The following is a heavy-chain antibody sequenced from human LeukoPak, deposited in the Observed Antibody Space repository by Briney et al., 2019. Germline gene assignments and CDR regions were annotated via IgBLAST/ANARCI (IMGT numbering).Heavy chain of an antibody. D-gene: IGHD6-13*01. CDR3: ARGRTGAAALDF. V-gene: IGHV4-34*01. CDR1: GGSFSGYY. CDR2: STHSGST. Sequence: KPSETLSLTCAVYGGSFSGYYWSWIRQPPGKGLEWIGESTHSGSTNYNPSLKSRVTISVDTSKNQFSLKLTSVTAADTAVYYCARGRTGAAALDFWGPGTLVTVSS. J-gene: IGHJ4*02.